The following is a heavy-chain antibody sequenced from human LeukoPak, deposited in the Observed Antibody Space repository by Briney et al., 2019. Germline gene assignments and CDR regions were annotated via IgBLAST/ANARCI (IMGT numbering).Heavy chain of an antibody. CDR1: GFTFSSYA. CDR3: ARDRNYYDSSGYYSDAFDI. D-gene: IGHD3-22*01. V-gene: IGHV3-23*01. CDR2: ISGSGGST. Sequence: PGGSLRLSCAASGFTFSSYAMSWVRQAPGKGLEWVSAISGSGGSTYYADSVKGRFTISRDNSKNTLYLQMNSLRAEDTAVYYCARDRNYYDSSGYYSDAFDIWGQGTLVTVSS. J-gene: IGHJ4*02.